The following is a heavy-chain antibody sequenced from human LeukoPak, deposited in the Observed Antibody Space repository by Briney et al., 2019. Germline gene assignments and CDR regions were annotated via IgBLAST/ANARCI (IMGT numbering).Heavy chain of an antibody. V-gene: IGHV4-61*01. CDR1: GGSVSSGSYY. CDR3: ASVGSYYDAFDI. D-gene: IGHD2-8*01. CDR2: IYYSGST. J-gene: IGHJ3*02. Sequence: SETLSLTCTVSGGSVSSGSYYWSWIRQPPGKGLEWIGYIYYSGSTNYNPSLKSRVTISVDTSKNQFSLKLSSVTAADTAVYYCASVGSYYDAFDIWGQGTMVTVSS.